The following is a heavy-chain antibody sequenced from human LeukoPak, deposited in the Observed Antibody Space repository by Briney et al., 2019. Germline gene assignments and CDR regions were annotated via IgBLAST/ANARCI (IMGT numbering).Heavy chain of an antibody. CDR1: GGSFSGYY. J-gene: IGHJ4*02. CDR2: TNHSGST. Sequence: SETLSLTCAVYGGSFSGYYWSWIRQPPGKGLEWIGETNHSGSTNYNPSLKSRVTISVDTSKNQFSLKLSSVTAADTAVYYCAREALYCSGGSCLDYWGQGTLVTVSS. D-gene: IGHD2-15*01. V-gene: IGHV4-34*01. CDR3: AREALYCSGGSCLDY.